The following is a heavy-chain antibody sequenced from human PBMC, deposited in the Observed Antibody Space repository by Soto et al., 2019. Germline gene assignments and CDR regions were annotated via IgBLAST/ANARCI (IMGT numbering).Heavy chain of an antibody. CDR1: GGTFSSYA. V-gene: IGHV1-69*12. CDR2: IIPIFGTA. CDR3: ARAHMLVGATSGLAIFAY. Sequence: QVQLVQSGAEVKKPGSSVKVSCKASGGTFSSYAISWVRQAPGQGLEWMGGIIPIFGTANYAQKFQGRVTITADESTSTAYMELSSLRSEDTAVYYCARAHMLVGATSGLAIFAYWGQGTLVTVSS. D-gene: IGHD1-26*01. J-gene: IGHJ4*02.